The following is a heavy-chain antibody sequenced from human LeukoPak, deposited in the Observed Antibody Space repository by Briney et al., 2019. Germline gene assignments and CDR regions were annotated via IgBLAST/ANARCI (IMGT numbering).Heavy chain of an antibody. CDR3: AGKYYYGSGSHETFDY. J-gene: IGHJ4*02. CDR1: GGSISSYY. V-gene: IGHV4-4*07. Sequence: SETLSLTCTVSGGSISSYYCSWIRQPAGKGLEWIGRIYTSGSTNYNPSLKSRVTMSVDTSKNQFSLKLSSVTAADTAVYYCAGKYYYGSGSHETFDYWGQGTLVTVSS. CDR2: IYTSGST. D-gene: IGHD3-10*01.